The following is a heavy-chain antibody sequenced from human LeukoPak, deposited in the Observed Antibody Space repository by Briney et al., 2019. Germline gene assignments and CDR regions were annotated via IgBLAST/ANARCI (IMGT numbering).Heavy chain of an antibody. CDR1: GGTFSSYA. V-gene: IGHV1-69*04. CDR3: ARELRDGYNYHYFDN. CDR2: IIPILGIA. Sequence: EASVKVSCKASGGTFSSYAISWVRQAPGQGLEWMGRIIPILGIANYAQKFQGRVTITADKSTSTAYMELSSLRSEDTAVYYCARELRDGYNYHYFDNWGQGTLVTVSS. J-gene: IGHJ4*02. D-gene: IGHD5-12*01.